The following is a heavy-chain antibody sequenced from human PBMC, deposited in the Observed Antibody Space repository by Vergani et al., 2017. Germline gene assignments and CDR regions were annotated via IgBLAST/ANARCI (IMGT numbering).Heavy chain of an antibody. D-gene: IGHD4-11*01. CDR2: INTNTGNA. CDR3: ARAAVTKDFYYYYMDV. Sequence: QVQLVQSGSELKKPGASVKVSCKASGYTFTSYAMNWVRQAPGQGLEWMVWINTNTGNATYAQCFTGRFAFSLDTSVSTAYLQISSLKAEDTAVYYCARAAVTKDFYYYYMDVWGKGTTVTVSS. J-gene: IGHJ6*03. V-gene: IGHV7-4-1*02. CDR1: GYTFTSYA.